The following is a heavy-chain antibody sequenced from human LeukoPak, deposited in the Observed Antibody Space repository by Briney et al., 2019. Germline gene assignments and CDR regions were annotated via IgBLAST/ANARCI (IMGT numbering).Heavy chain of an antibody. Sequence: WGSLRLSCAASGFTFSDYYMSWIRQAPGKGLEWVSYISSSGSTIYYADSVKGRFTISRDNAKNSLYLQMNSLRAEDTAVYYCAEEAGYSYGSNEFDYWGQGTLVTVSS. CDR2: ISSSGSTI. D-gene: IGHD5-18*01. CDR1: GFTFSDYY. CDR3: AEEAGYSYGSNEFDY. V-gene: IGHV3-11*01. J-gene: IGHJ4*02.